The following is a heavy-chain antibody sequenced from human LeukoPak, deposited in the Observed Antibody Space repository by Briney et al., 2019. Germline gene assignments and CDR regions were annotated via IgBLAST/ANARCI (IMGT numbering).Heavy chain of an antibody. D-gene: IGHD1-26*01. V-gene: IGHV4-59*08. CDR3: ATTSGSFSGAFDI. CDR1: AGSISSDY. Sequence: SETLSLTCVVSAGSISSDYWSWIRQPPGKGLEWIGCISYSGATNYNPSLNSRVTISVDTSKNQFSLKLSSVTAADTAVYYCATTSGSFSGAFDIWGQGTMVTVSS. CDR2: ISYSGAT. J-gene: IGHJ3*02.